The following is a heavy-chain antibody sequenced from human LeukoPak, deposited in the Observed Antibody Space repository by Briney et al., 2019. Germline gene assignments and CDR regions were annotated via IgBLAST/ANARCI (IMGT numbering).Heavy chain of an antibody. CDR1: GDSISSYY. D-gene: IGHD3-16*02. J-gene: IGHJ4*02. CDR2: IYYSGST. Sequence: SENLSLTCTVSGDSISSYYWTWIRQPPGKGLEWIGYIYYSGSTNYNPSLKSRVTISVDTSKNQFSLKLSSVAAADTAVYYCARGVADYDYVWGSYRLDYWGQGTLVTVSS. CDR3: ARGVADYDYVWGSYRLDY. V-gene: IGHV4-59*01.